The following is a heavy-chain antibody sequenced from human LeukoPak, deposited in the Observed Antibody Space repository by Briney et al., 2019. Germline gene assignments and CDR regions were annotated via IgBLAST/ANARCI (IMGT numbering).Heavy chain of an antibody. D-gene: IGHD5-18*01. V-gene: IGHV4-59*01. CDR3: ASEDTAMVQFDY. CDR2: VYYSGST. Sequence: SETLSLTCTVSGGSISTYYWNWIRQPPGRGLEWIGYVYYSGSTNYNPSLKSRVTISVDTSKNQFSLKLSSVTAADTAVYYCASEDTAMVQFDYWGQGTLVTVSS. J-gene: IGHJ4*02. CDR1: GGSISTYY.